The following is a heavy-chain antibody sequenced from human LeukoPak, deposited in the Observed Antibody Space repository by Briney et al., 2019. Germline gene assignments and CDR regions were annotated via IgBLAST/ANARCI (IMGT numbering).Heavy chain of an antibody. CDR2: ISYDGNNK. CDR1: GFTFSSFG. D-gene: IGHD3-10*01. J-gene: IGHJ6*02. V-gene: IGHV3-30*12. Sequence: GGSLRLSCAASGFTFSSFGMHWVRQAPGKGLEWVAFISYDGNNKYYADSVKGRFTISRDNAKNTLYLQMNSLRAEDTAVYYCASLPIVVRVVYGMDVWGQGTTVTVSS. CDR3: ASLPIVVRVVYGMDV.